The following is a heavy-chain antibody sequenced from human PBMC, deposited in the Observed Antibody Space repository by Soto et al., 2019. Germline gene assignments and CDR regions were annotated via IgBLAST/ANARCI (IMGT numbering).Heavy chain of an antibody. V-gene: IGHV1-3*01. Sequence: QVQLVQSGAEVKKPGASVKVSCKASGYTFTSYAMHWVRQAPGQRLEWMGWINAGNGNTKYSQKFQGRVTITRDTSASTAYMELSSLRSEDTAVYYCARDQVVPAATGYYYYMDVWGKGTTVTVSS. CDR1: GYTFTSYA. CDR3: ARDQVVPAATGYYYYMDV. D-gene: IGHD2-2*01. CDR2: INAGNGNT. J-gene: IGHJ6*03.